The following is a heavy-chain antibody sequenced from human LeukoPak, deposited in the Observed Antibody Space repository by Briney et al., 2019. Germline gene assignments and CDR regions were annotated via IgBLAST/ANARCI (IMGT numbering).Heavy chain of an antibody. CDR1: GGSISSNSYY. Sequence: SETLSLTCTVSGGSISSNSYYWGWIRQPPGKGLEWIGSIYYSGSTYYNPSLKSRVTISVDTSKNQFSLKLSSVTAADTAVYYCARVGTYSSWLPLLDYYYYMDVWGKGTTVTVSS. V-gene: IGHV4-39*07. CDR3: ARVGTYSSWLPLLDYYYYMDV. J-gene: IGHJ6*03. D-gene: IGHD6-6*01. CDR2: IYYSGST.